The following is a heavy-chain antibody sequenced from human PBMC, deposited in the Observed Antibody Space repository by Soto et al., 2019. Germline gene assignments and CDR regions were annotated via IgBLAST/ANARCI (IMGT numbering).Heavy chain of an antibody. Sequence: QVQLQESGPGLVKPSETLTLTCTVSGGSISSGDNFWSWIRQPPGRGLEWIGYIYYSGSAYYNPSLKSRVAISLDTSKNQFSLKLSSVTDADTAVYYCAKRKGDIWGQGTMVTVSS. CDR3: AKRKGDI. CDR2: IYYSGSA. J-gene: IGHJ3*02. CDR1: GGSISSGDNF. V-gene: IGHV4-30-4*01.